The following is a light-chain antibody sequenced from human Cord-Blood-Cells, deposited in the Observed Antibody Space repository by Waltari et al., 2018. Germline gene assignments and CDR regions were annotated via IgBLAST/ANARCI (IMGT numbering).Light chain of an antibody. CDR3: CSYAGSYNVV. CDR2: DVS. V-gene: IGLV2-11*01. CDR1: SSDVGGYNH. J-gene: IGLJ2*01. Sequence: QSALTQPRSVSGSPGQSVTIPCTGTSSDVGGYNHVSWYQQHPGKAPNLMIYDVSKRPSGVPDRFSGSKSGNTASLTISGLQAEDEADYYCCSYAGSYNVVFGGGTKLTVL.